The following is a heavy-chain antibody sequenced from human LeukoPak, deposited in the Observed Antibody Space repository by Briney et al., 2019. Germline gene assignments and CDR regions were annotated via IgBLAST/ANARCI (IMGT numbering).Heavy chain of an antibody. D-gene: IGHD3-3*01. V-gene: IGHV1-2*02. CDR1: GYTFTGYY. Sequence: ASVTVSCKASGYTFTGYYMHWARQAPGQGLEWMGWINTNRGGTTYAQKFPGRVTLPTQASIRTAYMELSRLRSDDTVVYYCARVQAGEGGATTFVAFDIWGQGTMVTVSS. CDR2: INTNRGGT. J-gene: IGHJ3*02. CDR3: ARVQAGEGGATTFVAFDI.